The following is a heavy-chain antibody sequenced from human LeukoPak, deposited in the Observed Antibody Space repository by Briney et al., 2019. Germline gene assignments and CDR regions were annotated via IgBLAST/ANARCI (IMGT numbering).Heavy chain of an antibody. CDR1: GGSISSSNW. J-gene: IGHJ4*02. CDR2: IYHGGST. V-gene: IGHV4-4*02. Sequence: PSGTLSLTCAVSGGSISSSNWWSWVRQPPGKGLEWIGEIYHGGSTNYNPSLKSRVTISVDKSKNQFSLKLSSVTAADTAVYYCGRYYYGSGSYYDYWGQGTLVTVSS. D-gene: IGHD3-10*01. CDR3: GRYYYGSGSYYDY.